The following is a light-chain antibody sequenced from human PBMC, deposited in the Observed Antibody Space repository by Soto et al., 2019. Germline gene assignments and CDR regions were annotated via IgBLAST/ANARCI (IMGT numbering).Light chain of an antibody. CDR1: QDISGY. CDR3: LQYYNFSWT. Sequence: AIQLTQSPSSLSASVGDRVTITCRASQDISGYLVWYQQKPGKAPKLLIYAASTLQSGVPSRFSGSESGTDFTLTISSLQPEDFATYYCLQYYNFSWTFGQGTKVDIK. V-gene: IGKV1-6*01. CDR2: AAS. J-gene: IGKJ1*01.